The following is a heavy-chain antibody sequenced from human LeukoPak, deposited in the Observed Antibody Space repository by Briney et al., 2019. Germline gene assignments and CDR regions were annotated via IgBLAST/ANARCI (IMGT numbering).Heavy chain of an antibody. CDR1: GGTFSSYA. CDR3: ARGTYQYPFDY. J-gene: IGHJ4*02. CDR2: IIPIFGTA. D-gene: IGHD2-2*01. Sequence: GASVKVSCKASGGTFSSYAISWVRQAPGQGLEWMGGIIPIFGTANCAQKFQGRVAITADESTSTAYMELSSLRSEDTAVYYCARGTYQYPFDYWGQGTLVTVSS. V-gene: IGHV1-69*13.